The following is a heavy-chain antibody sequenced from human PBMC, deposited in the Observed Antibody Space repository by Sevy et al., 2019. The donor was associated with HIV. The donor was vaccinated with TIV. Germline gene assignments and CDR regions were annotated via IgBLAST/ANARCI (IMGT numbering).Heavy chain of an antibody. D-gene: IGHD2-15*01. V-gene: IGHV1-2*02. J-gene: IGHJ3*02. Sequence: ASVKVSCKASGYSLTDYHIHWVRQAPGQGLEWMGWINPNSGATNYAQKFQGRIAMTRDTSISTAYMELSRLSSDDTALYYCARGKDVVVVAAATGRFYAFDIWGQGSMVTVSS. CDR3: ARGKDVVVVAAATGRFYAFDI. CDR1: GYSLTDYH. CDR2: INPNSGAT.